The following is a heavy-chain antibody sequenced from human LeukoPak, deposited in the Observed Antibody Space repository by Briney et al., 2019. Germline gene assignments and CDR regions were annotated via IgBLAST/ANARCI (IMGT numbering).Heavy chain of an antibody. CDR2: INHSGST. Sequence: PSETLPLTCAVYGGSFSGYYWSWIRQPPGKGLEWIGEINHSGSTNYNPSLKSRVTISVDTSKNQFSLKLSSVTAADTAVYYCASLVGATRDFDYWGQGTLVTVSS. CDR3: ASLVGATRDFDY. D-gene: IGHD1-26*01. V-gene: IGHV4-34*01. J-gene: IGHJ4*02. CDR1: GGSFSGYY.